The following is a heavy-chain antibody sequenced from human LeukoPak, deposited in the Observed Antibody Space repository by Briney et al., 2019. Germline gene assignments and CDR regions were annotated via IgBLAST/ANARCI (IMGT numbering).Heavy chain of an antibody. Sequence: ASVKVSCKTSGYTFTGYYVHWVRQAPGQGLEWMGRINPNSGDTNYAQKFQGRVTMTRDTSISTAYMELSRLRSDDTAVYYCARDYCGGDCFPDYWGQGTLVTVSS. CDR2: INPNSGDT. V-gene: IGHV1-2*06. CDR1: GYTFTGYY. D-gene: IGHD2-21*02. J-gene: IGHJ4*02. CDR3: ARDYCGGDCFPDY.